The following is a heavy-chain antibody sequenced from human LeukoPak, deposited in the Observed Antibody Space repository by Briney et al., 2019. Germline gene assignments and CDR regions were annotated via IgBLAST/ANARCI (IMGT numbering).Heavy chain of an antibody. Sequence: GGPLRLSCAASGFTFSSYAMHWVRQAPGKGLEWVAVISYDGSNKYYADSVKGRFTISRDNSKNTLYLQMNSLRAEDTAVYYCARDSHGSGSYQDYWGQGTLVTVSS. V-gene: IGHV3-30-3*01. D-gene: IGHD3-10*01. CDR2: ISYDGSNK. CDR1: GFTFSSYA. J-gene: IGHJ4*02. CDR3: ARDSHGSGSYQDY.